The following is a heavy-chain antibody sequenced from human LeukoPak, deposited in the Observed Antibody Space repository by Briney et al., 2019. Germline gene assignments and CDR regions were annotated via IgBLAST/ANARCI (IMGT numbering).Heavy chain of an antibody. D-gene: IGHD5-12*01. Sequence: PGGSLRLSCAASGFTVSSFGMSWVRQAPGKGLEWVSAISGGAYSTYYADSVKGRFTISRDNSRNTLYLQMNSLRAEDTAVYYCAREVATATAGWGQGTLVTVSS. CDR3: AREVATATAG. CDR1: GFTVSSFG. V-gene: IGHV3-23*01. J-gene: IGHJ4*02. CDR2: ISGGAYST.